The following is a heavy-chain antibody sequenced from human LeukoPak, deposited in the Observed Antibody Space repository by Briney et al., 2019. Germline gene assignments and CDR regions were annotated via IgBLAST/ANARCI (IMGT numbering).Heavy chain of an antibody. D-gene: IGHD6-19*01. V-gene: IGHV3-7*03. J-gene: IGHJ4*02. CDR1: GFIFGNFW. CDR2: IKQDGSEK. CDR3: ARVRAGTVDY. Sequence: GGSLRLSCEGSGFIFGNFWMSWVRQAPGKGLEWVANIKQDGSEKFYVDSVKGLFTISRDNTKNSLILQMNSLAAVDTAVYYCARVRAGTVDYWGQGTRVIVSS.